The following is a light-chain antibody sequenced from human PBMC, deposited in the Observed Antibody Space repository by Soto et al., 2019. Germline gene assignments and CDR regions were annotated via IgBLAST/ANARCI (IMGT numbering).Light chain of an antibody. CDR2: EVR. Sequence: QSALTQPASVSGSPGQSITISCTGTSSDVGAYNYVSWYQQHPGKAPKLMIYEVRNRPSGVSERFSGSRSGNTASLTISGLQAEDESDYYCSSYTSSSTWVFGGGTKLTVL. CDR1: SSDVGAYNY. CDR3: SSYTSSSTWV. J-gene: IGLJ3*02. V-gene: IGLV2-14*01.